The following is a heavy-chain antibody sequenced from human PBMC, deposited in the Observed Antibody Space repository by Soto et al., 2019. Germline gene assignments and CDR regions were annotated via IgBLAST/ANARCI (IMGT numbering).Heavy chain of an antibody. D-gene: IGHD5-18*01. Sequence: ASVKVSWKASGYTFTSYAMNWVRQAPGQRLEWMGWINAGNGNTKYSQKFQGRVTITRDTSASTAYMELSSLRSEDTAVYYCARDPRYSYGNTWGQGTLVTVSS. V-gene: IGHV1-3*01. CDR2: INAGNGNT. J-gene: IGHJ5*02. CDR3: ARDPRYSYGNT. CDR1: GYTFTSYA.